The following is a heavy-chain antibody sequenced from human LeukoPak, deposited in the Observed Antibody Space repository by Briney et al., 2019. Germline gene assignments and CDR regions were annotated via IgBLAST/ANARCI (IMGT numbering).Heavy chain of an antibody. CDR3: ASFSSGWGTFDY. CDR1: GGSISSYY. CDR2: IYTRGST. D-gene: IGHD6-19*01. V-gene: IGHV4-4*07. J-gene: IGHJ4*02. Sequence: SEALSLTCTVSGGSISSYYWSWIRQPAGKGLEWIGRIYTRGSTNYNPSLKSRVTMSVDTSKDQFSLKLSSVTAADTAVYYCASFSSGWGTFDYWGRGTLVTVSS.